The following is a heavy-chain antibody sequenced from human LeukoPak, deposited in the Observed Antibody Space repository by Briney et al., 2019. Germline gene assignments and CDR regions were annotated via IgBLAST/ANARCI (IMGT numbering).Heavy chain of an antibody. CDR1: GYTFTSYG. CDR3: ARDPGVLHPSDAFDI. D-gene: IGHD3-10*01. Sequence: ASVKVSCKASGYTFTSYGISWVRQAPGQGLEWMGWISAYNGNTNYAQKLQGRVTMTTDTSTSTAYMELRSLRSDDTAVYYCARDPGVLHPSDAFDIWGQGTMVTVSS. V-gene: IGHV1-18*01. J-gene: IGHJ3*02. CDR2: ISAYNGNT.